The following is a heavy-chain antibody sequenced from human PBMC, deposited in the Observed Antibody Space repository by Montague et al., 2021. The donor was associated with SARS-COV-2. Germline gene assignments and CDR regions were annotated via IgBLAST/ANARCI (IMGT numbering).Heavy chain of an antibody. D-gene: IGHD3-22*01. CDR3: AHSRYYYYDSSGYRVYYFDY. J-gene: IGHJ4*02. CDR2: IYWDDDK. CDR1: GFSLSTSGVG. Sequence: PPLVKPTQTLTLTCPFSGFSLSTSGVGVGWVRQPPGKALEWLALIYWDDDKRYSPSLKSRLTITKDTSKNQVVLTMTNMYPVDTATYYCAHSRYYYYDSSGYRVYYFDYWGQGTLVTVSS. V-gene: IGHV2-5*02.